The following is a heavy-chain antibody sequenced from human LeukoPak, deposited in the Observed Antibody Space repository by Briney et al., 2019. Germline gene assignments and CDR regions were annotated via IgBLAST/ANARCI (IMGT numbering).Heavy chain of an antibody. D-gene: IGHD3-22*01. CDR3: ARESGDSRSSVWFDL. CDR1: GYYISSGYY. Sequence: SETLSLTCTVSGYYISSGYYWGWIRQPPGKGLEWIGSIYHSGSTYYNPSLKSRVTISVDTSKNQFSLKLSSVTAADTAMDYYARESGDSRSSVWFDLWGQGTLVTVSS. J-gene: IGHJ5*02. CDR2: IYHSGST. V-gene: IGHV4-38-2*02.